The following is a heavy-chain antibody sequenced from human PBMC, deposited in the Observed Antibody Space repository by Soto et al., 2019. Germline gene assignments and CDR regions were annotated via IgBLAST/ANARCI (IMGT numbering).Heavy chain of an antibody. V-gene: IGHV1-69*02. Sequence: SVKVSCKASGGTFSSYTISWVRQAPGQGLEWMGRIIPILGIANYAQKFQGRVTITADKSTSTAYMELSSLRSEDTAVYYCARQLLRFLEHNWFDPWGQGTLVTVSS. J-gene: IGHJ5*02. D-gene: IGHD3-3*01. CDR3: ARQLLRFLEHNWFDP. CDR2: IIPILGIA. CDR1: GGTFSSYT.